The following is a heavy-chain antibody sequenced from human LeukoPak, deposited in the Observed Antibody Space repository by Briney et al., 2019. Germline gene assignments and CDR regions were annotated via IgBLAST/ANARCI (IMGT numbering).Heavy chain of an antibody. V-gene: IGHV1-69*04. CDR1: GGTFSSYA. CDR3: ARSQANNWFDP. CDR2: IIPILGIA. J-gene: IGHJ5*02. Sequence: VKVSCKASGGTFSSYAISWVRQAPGQGLEWMGRIIPILGIANYAQKFQGRVTITADKSTSTAYMELSSLRSEDTAVYYCARSQANNWFDPWGQGTLVTVSS.